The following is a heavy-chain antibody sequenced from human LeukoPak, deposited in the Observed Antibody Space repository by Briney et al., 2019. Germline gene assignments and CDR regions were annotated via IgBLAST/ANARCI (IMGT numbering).Heavy chain of an antibody. CDR1: GFTFSSYS. Sequence: GGSLRLSCAASGFTFSSYSMNWVRQARGKGLEWVSGISGSAGSTYYADSVKGRFTISRDNSNNTLYLQMNGLRAEDTAIYYCAKVRYVGYYFDCWGQGTLVTVSS. CDR2: ISGSAGST. CDR3: AKVRYVGYYFDC. J-gene: IGHJ4*02. D-gene: IGHD1-1*01. V-gene: IGHV3-23*01.